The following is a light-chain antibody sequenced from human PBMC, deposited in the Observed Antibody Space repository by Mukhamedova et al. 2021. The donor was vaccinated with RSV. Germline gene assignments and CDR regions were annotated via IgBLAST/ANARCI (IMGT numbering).Light chain of an antibody. CDR3: QQYNNFLGS. Sequence: RVTITCRASQSVSDWLAWYQQKPGKAPKLLIYRASSLESGVPSRFSGSGFGTEFTLTINSLQPDDFATYHCQQYNNFLGSFGQGT. J-gene: IGKJ2*04. CDR2: RAS. CDR1: QSVSDW. V-gene: IGKV1-5*03.